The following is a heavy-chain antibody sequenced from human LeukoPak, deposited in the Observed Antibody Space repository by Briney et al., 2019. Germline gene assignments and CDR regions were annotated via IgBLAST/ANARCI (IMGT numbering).Heavy chain of an antibody. V-gene: IGHV1-24*01. D-gene: IGHD1-26*01. Sequence: ASVKVSCKVSGYTLTELSMHWVRQAPGKGLEWMGGFDPEDGETIYAQKFQGRVTMTEDTSTDTAYMELSSLRSEDTAVYYCATGRGSYEEFDYWGQGTLVTVSS. CDR3: ATGRGSYEEFDY. CDR2: FDPEDGET. CDR1: GYTLTELS. J-gene: IGHJ4*02.